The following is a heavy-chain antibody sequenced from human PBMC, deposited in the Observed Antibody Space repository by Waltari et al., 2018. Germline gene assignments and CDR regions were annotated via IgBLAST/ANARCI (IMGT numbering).Heavy chain of an antibody. J-gene: IGHJ4*02. CDR3: ARSPARGWELLPGVCYFDY. CDR1: GGTFSSYA. CDR2: IYYSGST. V-gene: IGHV4-39*07. D-gene: IGHD1-26*01. Sequence: QVQLVQSGAEVKKPGSSVKVSCKASGGTFSSYAISWVRQAPGQGLEWIGSIYYSGSTYYNPSLKSRVTISVDTSKNQFSLKLSSVTAADTAVYYCARSPARGWELLPGVCYFDYWGQGTLVTVSS.